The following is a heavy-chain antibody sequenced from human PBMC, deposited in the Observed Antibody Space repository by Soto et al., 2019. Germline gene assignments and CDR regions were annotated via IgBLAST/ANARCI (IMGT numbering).Heavy chain of an antibody. V-gene: IGHV1-18*01. D-gene: IGHD2-15*01. CDR2: ISAYNGNT. J-gene: IGHJ3*02. CDR3: ARDRVVAATHDAFDI. Sequence: ASVKVSCKASGYTFTSYGISWVRQAPGQGLEWMGWISAYNGNTNYAQKLQGRVTMTTDTSTSTAYMELRSLRSDDTAVYYCARDRVVAATHDAFDIWGQGTMVTVSS. CDR1: GYTFTSYG.